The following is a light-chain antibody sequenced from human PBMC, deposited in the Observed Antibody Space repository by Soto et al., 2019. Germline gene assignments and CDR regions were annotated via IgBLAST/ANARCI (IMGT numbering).Light chain of an antibody. V-gene: IGKV1-33*01. Sequence: DIQLTQAPSSLPASVGHRVTITCQASQDIKNYLNWYQQKSGKAPKLLIYDASDLETGVPSRFSGSGSGTDFTFTINSLQPEDIATYYCQQYDNLPLTFGGGTKVDIK. CDR1: QDIKNY. CDR3: QQYDNLPLT. CDR2: DAS. J-gene: IGKJ4*01.